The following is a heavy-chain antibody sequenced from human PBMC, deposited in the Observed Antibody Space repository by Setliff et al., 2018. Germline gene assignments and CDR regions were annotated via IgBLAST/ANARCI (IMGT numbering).Heavy chain of an antibody. V-gene: IGHV5-51*01. CDR2: IYPGDSDT. CDR3: ARPIGGNYYGAFEN. J-gene: IGHJ3*02. CDR1: GFSFPNYW. Sequence: LKISCQTSGFSFPNYWVAWVRQTPGKGLEWMGIIYPGDSDTRYSPSFEGQLTISADKSISTTYVQWSSLKASDTAMYYCARPIGGNYYGAFENWGQGTMVTVSS. D-gene: IGHD3-10*01.